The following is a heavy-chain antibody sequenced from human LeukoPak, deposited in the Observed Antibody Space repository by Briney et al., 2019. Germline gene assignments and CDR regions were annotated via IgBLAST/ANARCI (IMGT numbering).Heavy chain of an antibody. CDR3: ARVVGYDLIFGGFDI. D-gene: IGHD5-12*01. CDR2: VSYDGDNK. J-gene: IGHJ3*02. Sequence: PGGSLRLSCAASGFTFSRYAMHWVRQAPGKGLEWVAVVSYDGDNKYYADSVKGRFTISRDNSKHTLYLQMNSLRAEDTAVYYCARVVGYDLIFGGFDIWGQGTMVTVSS. V-gene: IGHV3-30*04. CDR1: GFTFSRYA.